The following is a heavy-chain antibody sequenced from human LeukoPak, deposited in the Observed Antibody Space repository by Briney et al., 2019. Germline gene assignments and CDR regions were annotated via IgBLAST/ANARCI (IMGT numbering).Heavy chain of an antibody. V-gene: IGHV3-30*04. D-gene: IGHD3-22*01. CDR3: WKWNYYDSSGYYYDGDY. J-gene: IGHJ4*02. CDR1: GFTFSSYA. CDR2: ISYDGSNK. Sequence: PGGSLRLSCAASGFTFSSYAMHWVRQAPGKGLEWVAVISYDGSNKYYADSVKGRFTISRDNSKNTLYLQMNSLRAEDTAVYYCWKWNYYDSSGYYYDGDYWGQGTLVTVSS.